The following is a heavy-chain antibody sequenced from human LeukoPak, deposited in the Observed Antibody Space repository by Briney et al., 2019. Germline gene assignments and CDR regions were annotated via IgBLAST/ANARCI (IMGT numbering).Heavy chain of an antibody. CDR1: GYAFTNNW. Sequence: GASLKISCKASGYAFTNNWIGWVRQMPGKGLEWMGIIYPGDSETRYSPSFQGQVTILADKSITTAYPQWSSLKASDTAMYYCARASGTELLRWGQGTLVTVS. D-gene: IGHD1-26*01. CDR2: IYPGDSET. CDR3: ARASGTELLR. V-gene: IGHV5-51*01. J-gene: IGHJ4*02.